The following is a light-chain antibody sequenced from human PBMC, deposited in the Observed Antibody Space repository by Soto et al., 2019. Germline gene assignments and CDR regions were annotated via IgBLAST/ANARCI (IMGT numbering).Light chain of an antibody. CDR2: EVS. J-gene: IGLJ3*02. CDR1: SSDVGGYNY. V-gene: IGLV2-14*01. Sequence: QSALTKPASVSGSPGQSITISCTGTSSDVGGYNYVSWYQQHPGKAPKLMIYEVSNRPSGVSKRFSGSKSGNTASLTISGLQAEDEADYYCSSYTSSSTRVFGGGTKLTVL. CDR3: SSYTSSSTRV.